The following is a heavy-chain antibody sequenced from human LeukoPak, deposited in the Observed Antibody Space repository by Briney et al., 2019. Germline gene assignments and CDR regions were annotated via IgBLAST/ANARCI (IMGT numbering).Heavy chain of an antibody. CDR1: GYTFTGYY. D-gene: IGHD6-19*01. V-gene: IGHV1-46*01. CDR3: ARDSSSAGSGWYFDY. CDR2: INPSGGST. Sequence: ASVNVSCKASGYTFTGYYMHWVRQAPGQGLEWMGIINPSGGSTSYAQKFQGRVTMTRDTSTSTVYMELSSLRSEDTAVYYCARDSSSAGSGWYFDYWGQGTLVTVSS. J-gene: IGHJ4*02.